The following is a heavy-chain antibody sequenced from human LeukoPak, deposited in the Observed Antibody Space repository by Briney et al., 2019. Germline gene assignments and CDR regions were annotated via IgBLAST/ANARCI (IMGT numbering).Heavy chain of an antibody. D-gene: IGHD2-2*02. CDR3: ARVRCSSTSCYTGAFDI. V-gene: IGHV1-18*01. J-gene: IGHJ3*02. CDR2: ISAYNGNT. Sequence: ASVKVSCKASGYTFTSYGISWVRQAPGQGLEWMGWISAYNGNTNYAQKLQGRVTMTTDTSTSTAYMELRSLRSDDTAVYYCARVRCSSTSCYTGAFDIWGQGTMVTVSS. CDR1: GYTFTSYG.